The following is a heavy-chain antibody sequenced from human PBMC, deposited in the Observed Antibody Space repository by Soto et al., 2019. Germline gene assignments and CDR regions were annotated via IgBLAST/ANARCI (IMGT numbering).Heavy chain of an antibody. CDR2: IYPGDSDT. V-gene: IGHV5-51*01. J-gene: IGHJ6*02. CDR3: ARHLRRKVNGDSRYYGMDV. D-gene: IGHD4-17*01. CDR1: GYSFTSYW. Sequence: PGESLKISCKGSGYSFTSYWIGWVRQMPGKGLEWMGIIYPGDSDTRYSPSFQGQVTISADKSISTAYLQWSSLKASDTAMYYCARHLRRKVNGDSRYYGMDVWGQGTTVTVSS.